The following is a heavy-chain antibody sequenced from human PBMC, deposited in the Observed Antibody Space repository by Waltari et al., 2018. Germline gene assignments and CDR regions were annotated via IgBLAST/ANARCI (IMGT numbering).Heavy chain of an antibody. CDR1: GDSISSYY. D-gene: IGHD1-26*01. V-gene: IGHV4-59*01. J-gene: IGHJ6*03. CDR3: ARSITRYSGSYRLYYYYYYMDV. Sequence: QVQLQESGPGLVKPSETLSLTCTVPGDSISSYYWSWIRQPPGKGLEGIGYIYYSGSTNYNPSLKSRVTIPVDTSKNQFSLKLSSVTAADTAVYYCARSITRYSGSYRLYYYYYYMDVWGKGTTVTVAS. CDR2: IYYSGST.